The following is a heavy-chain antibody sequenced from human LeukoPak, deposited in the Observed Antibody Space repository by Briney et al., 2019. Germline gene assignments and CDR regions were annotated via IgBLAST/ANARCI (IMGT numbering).Heavy chain of an antibody. V-gene: IGHV3-23*01. D-gene: IGHD5-12*01. Sequence: PGGSLRLSCAASGFTFSSYAMSWVRQAPVKELEWVSAISGSGGSTYYADSVKGRFTISRDNSKNTLYLQMNSLRAEDTAVYYCAKKSSWMRAFDIWGQGTMVTVSS. CDR3: AKKSSWMRAFDI. CDR1: GFTFSSYA. J-gene: IGHJ3*02. CDR2: ISGSGGST.